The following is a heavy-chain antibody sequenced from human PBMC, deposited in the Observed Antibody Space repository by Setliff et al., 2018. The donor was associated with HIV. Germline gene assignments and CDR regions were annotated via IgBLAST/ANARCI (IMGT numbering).Heavy chain of an antibody. J-gene: IGHJ5*02. CDR1: GGFISSYY. CDR2: IFYSGTT. Sequence: SETLSLTCTVSGGFISSYYWSWIRQPPGKGLEWIGYIFYSGTTSYNPSLKSRVTISVDTSKNQFSLKLSSVTAADTAVYYCARHRRDYYGSGGYSAWGQGTLVIVSS. CDR3: ARHRRDYYGSGGYSA. D-gene: IGHD3-10*01. V-gene: IGHV4-59*08.